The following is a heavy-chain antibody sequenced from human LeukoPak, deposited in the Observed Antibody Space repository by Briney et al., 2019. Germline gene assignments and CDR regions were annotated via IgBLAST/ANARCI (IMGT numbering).Heavy chain of an antibody. D-gene: IGHD3-16*02. CDR3: ARVYRWTTPNDAFDI. J-gene: IGHJ3*02. Sequence: ASVKVSCKASGYXFTGYYIHWVRQAPGQGLEWMGGSNSNSGATNYAQKFQGRVTMTRDTSITTAYMELSRLTSDDTAVYYCARVYRWTTPNDAFDIWGQGTMVTVSS. V-gene: IGHV1-2*02. CDR2: SNSNSGAT. CDR1: GYXFTGYY.